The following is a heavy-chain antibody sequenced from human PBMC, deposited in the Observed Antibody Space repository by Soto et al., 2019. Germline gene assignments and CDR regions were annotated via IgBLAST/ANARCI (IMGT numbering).Heavy chain of an antibody. V-gene: IGHV6-1*01. CDR2: TYYRSKWYN. J-gene: IGHJ6*02. D-gene: IGHD6-6*01. CDR1: GDSVSSNSAA. Sequence: SQTLSLTCAISGDSVSSNSAAWNWIRQSPSRGLEWLGRTYYRSKWYNDYAVSVKSRITINPDTSKNQFSLQLNSVTPEDTAVYYCARGGIAARFLGPDYGMDGWGQGTTVTVSS. CDR3: ARGGIAARFLGPDYGMDG.